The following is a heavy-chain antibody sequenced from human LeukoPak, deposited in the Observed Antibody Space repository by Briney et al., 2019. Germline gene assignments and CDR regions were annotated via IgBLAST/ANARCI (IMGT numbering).Heavy chain of an antibody. Sequence: SETLSLTCTVSGGSISSYYWSWIRQPPGKGLEWIGYIYYSGSTNYNPSLKSRVTISVDTSKNQFSLKLSSVTAADTAVYYYARGGLYYDFWSGYYLYDAFDIWGQGTMVTVSS. J-gene: IGHJ3*02. CDR1: GGSISSYY. CDR2: IYYSGST. V-gene: IGHV4-59*01. CDR3: ARGGLYYDFWSGYYLYDAFDI. D-gene: IGHD3-3*01.